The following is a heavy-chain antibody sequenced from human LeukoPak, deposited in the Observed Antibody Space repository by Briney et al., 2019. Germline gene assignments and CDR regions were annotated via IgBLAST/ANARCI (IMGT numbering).Heavy chain of an antibody. Sequence: SETLSLTCAVYGGSFSGYYWSWIRQPPGKGLEWIGEINHSGSANYNPSLKSRVAISVDTSKNQFSLKLTSVTAADTAVYYCARGGWWYGNNWFDPWGQGTLVTVS. CDR1: GGSFSGYY. J-gene: IGHJ5*02. CDR3: ARGGWWYGNNWFDP. V-gene: IGHV4-34*01. D-gene: IGHD2-15*01. CDR2: INHSGSA.